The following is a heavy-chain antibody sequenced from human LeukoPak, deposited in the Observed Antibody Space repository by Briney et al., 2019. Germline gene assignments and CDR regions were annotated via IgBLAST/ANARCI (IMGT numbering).Heavy chain of an antibody. J-gene: IGHJ4*02. V-gene: IGHV4-28*03. CDR3: ARGDGYNSGSFDY. Sequence: SETLSLTCAVSGYFISSGYYWGWIRQPRGKGLEWIGFIYYGGTNYNPSLKSRVTMSVDTSKNQFSLKVNSVTAADTAVYYCARGDGYNSGSFDYWGQGTLVTVSS. CDR2: IYYGGT. D-gene: IGHD5-24*01. CDR1: GYFISSGYY.